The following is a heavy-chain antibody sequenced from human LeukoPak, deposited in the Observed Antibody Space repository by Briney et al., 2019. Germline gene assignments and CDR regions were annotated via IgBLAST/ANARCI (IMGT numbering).Heavy chain of an antibody. Sequence: SVKVSCKAPGGTFSSYAISSVRQAPGRGLEWMGGIIPIFGTANYAQKFQGRDTITADESTSTAYMELSSLRSEDTAVYYCAHYCSSTSCHRGWGQGTLVTVSS. J-gene: IGHJ4*02. D-gene: IGHD2-2*01. CDR3: AHYCSSTSCHRG. CDR2: IIPIFGTA. V-gene: IGHV1-69*01. CDR1: GGTFSSYA.